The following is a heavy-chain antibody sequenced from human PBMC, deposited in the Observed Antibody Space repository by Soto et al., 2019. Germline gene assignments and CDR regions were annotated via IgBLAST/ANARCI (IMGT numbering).Heavy chain of an antibody. CDR1: GFSLSTSGMC. J-gene: IGHJ3*02. D-gene: IGHD3-22*01. Sequence: SGPTLVNPTQTLTLTCTFSGFSLSTSGMCVSWIRQPPGKALEWLALIDWDDDKYYSTSLKTRLTISKDTSKNQVVLTMTNMDPVDTATYYCARIFSYDSSGTHAFDIWDQGTMVTVSS. CDR2: IDWDDDK. CDR3: ARIFSYDSSGTHAFDI. V-gene: IGHV2-70*01.